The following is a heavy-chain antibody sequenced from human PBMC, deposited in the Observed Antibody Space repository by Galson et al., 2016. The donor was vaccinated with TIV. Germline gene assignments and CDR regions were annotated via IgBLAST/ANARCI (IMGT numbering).Heavy chain of an antibody. CDR3: ARDKERSGWYVWFDP. J-gene: IGHJ5*02. V-gene: IGHV3-48*04. Sequence: SLRLSCAASGFTFSSYSMTWVRQAPGKGLEWVSYISDSSDTIYYGDSVKGRFTISRDNAKNSVYLQMNNLRTEDTGVYYCARDKERSGWYVWFDPWGQGTLVTVSA. CDR1: GFTFSSYS. D-gene: IGHD6-19*01. CDR2: ISDSSDTI.